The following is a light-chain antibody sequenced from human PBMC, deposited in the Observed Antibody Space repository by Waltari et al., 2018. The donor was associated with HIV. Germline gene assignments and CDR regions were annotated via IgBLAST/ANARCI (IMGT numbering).Light chain of an antibody. J-gene: IGLJ2*01. CDR1: SSDVGAYNY. V-gene: IGLV2-11*01. Sequence: QSALTQPRSVSGSPGQSVTISCTGTSSDVGAYNYVSWYQQHPGKAPKLMIYAVSKRPSWVPDRFSGSTSGNTASLTISGLQAEDEADYYCCSYAGSYTLRVFGGGTKLTVL. CDR2: AVS. CDR3: CSYAGSYTLRV.